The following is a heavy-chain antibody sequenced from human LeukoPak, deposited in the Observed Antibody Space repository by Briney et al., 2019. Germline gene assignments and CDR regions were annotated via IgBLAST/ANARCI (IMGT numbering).Heavy chain of an antibody. Sequence: ASVKVSCKASGYTFTGYYMHWVRQAPGQGPEWMGWMNPNSGNTGYAQKFQGRVTMTRDTSISTAYMELSSLRSEDTAVYYCVRAIRTTVTTFWFDPWGQGTLVTVSS. CDR3: VRAIRTTVTTFWFDP. CDR2: MNPNSGNT. D-gene: IGHD4-17*01. J-gene: IGHJ5*02. V-gene: IGHV1-8*02. CDR1: GYTFTGYY.